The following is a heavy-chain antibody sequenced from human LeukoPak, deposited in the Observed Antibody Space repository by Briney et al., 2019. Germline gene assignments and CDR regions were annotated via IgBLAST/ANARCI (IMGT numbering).Heavy chain of an antibody. D-gene: IGHD5-12*01. V-gene: IGHV4-39*01. CDR3: ARGVRIVATIDY. CDR2: SYYSGST. J-gene: IGHJ4*02. Sequence: SVTLSLPCTVSGGPISSTSYYWGRICQSPGKGLEWIGSSYYSGSTYYNPSLKGRITISVDKSKDKFSLKLASVTAADTAVYYCARGVRIVATIDYWGQGTQVTVSS. CDR1: GGPISSTSYY.